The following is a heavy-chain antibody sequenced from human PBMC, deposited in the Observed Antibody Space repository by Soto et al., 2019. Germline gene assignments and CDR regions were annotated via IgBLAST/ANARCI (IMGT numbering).Heavy chain of an antibody. Sequence: PGGSLRLSCAASGFTFSSYEMNWVRQAPGKGLEWVSYISSSGSTIYYADSVTRRFTISRDNAKNSPYLQMNSLRAEDTAVYYCARDLGRAFDIWGQGTMVTVSS. CDR2: ISSSGSTI. CDR1: GFTFSSYE. V-gene: IGHV3-48*03. CDR3: ARDLGRAFDI. J-gene: IGHJ3*02.